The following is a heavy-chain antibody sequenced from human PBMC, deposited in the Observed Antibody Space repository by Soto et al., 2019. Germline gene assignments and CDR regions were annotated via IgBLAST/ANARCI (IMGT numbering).Heavy chain of an antibody. J-gene: IGHJ6*02. D-gene: IGHD6-13*01. CDR3: ASNSRAAYYYYYGMDV. CDR1: GGSISSSSYY. V-gene: IGHV4-39*01. CDR2: IYYSGST. Sequence: SETLSLTCTVSGGSISSSSYYWGWIRQPPGKGLEWIGSIYYSGSTYYNPSLKSRVTISVDTSKNQFSLKLSSVTAADKAVYYCASNSRAAYYYYYGMDVWGQGTTVTVSS.